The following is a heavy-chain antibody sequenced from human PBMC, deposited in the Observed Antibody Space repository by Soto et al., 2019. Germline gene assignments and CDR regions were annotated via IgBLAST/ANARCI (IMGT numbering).Heavy chain of an antibody. Sequence: DTLSLTCAVSGGSISSSNWWSWVRQPPGKGLVWSGETYHSGSTNYNPSLTSGVTILVDKSKNQFSLKLSSVTAADTAVNYCARRRTTTLFDVYYFDYWGQGTLVTVS. CDR2: TYHSGST. D-gene: IGHD3-10*02. CDR3: ARRRTTTLFDVYYFDY. J-gene: IGHJ4*02. CDR1: GGSISSSNW. V-gene: IGHV4-4*02.